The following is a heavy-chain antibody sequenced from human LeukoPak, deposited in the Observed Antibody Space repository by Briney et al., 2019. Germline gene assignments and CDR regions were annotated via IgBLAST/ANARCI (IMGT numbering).Heavy chain of an antibody. Sequence: GGSLRHSSVASGFTLSNNYMNWVRHAPGKGREWVSVIYSGGATHYADSVKGRFTISRDNAKNSLYLQMNSLRGEDMAVYYCARDYVWEAAGMGYNWFDAWGQGTLVTVSS. CDR2: IYSGGAT. V-gene: IGHV3-53*01. CDR1: GFTLSNNY. J-gene: IGHJ5*02. D-gene: IGHD3-16*01. CDR3: ARDYVWEAAGMGYNWFDA.